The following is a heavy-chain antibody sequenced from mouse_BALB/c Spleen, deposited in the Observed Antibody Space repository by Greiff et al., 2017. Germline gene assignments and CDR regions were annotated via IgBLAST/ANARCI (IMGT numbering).Heavy chain of an antibody. CDR3: ARPLYDYYAMDY. Sequence: EVQLQQSGGGLVKPGGSLKLSCAASGFTFSSYAMSWVRQTPEKRLEWVASISSGGSTYYPDSVKGRFTISRDNARNILYLQMSSLRSEDTAMYYCARPLYDYYAMDYWGQGTSVTVSS. J-gene: IGHJ4*01. CDR2: ISSGGST. CDR1: GFTFSSYA. V-gene: IGHV5-6-5*01. D-gene: IGHD1-1*01.